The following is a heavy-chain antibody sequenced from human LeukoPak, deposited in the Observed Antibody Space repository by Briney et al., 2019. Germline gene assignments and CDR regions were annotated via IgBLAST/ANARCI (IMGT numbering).Heavy chain of an antibody. V-gene: IGHV3-11*01. D-gene: IGHD1-26*01. Sequence: GGSLRLSCVASGFALSDFYMTWIRQAPGKGLEWVSYITGDGTTIYHADSVRGRFTISRDNAKNSLYLQMDSLRAEDTAVYYCAKQAKHGTFYYFDYWGQGTLVTVSS. CDR2: ITGDGTTI. J-gene: IGHJ4*02. CDR1: GFALSDFY. CDR3: AKQAKHGTFYYFDY.